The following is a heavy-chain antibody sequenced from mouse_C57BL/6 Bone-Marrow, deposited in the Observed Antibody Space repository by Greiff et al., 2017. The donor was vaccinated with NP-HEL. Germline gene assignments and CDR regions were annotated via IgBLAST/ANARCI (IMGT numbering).Heavy chain of an antibody. V-gene: IGHV1-59*01. CDR1: GYTFTSYW. J-gene: IGHJ3*01. D-gene: IGHD3-2*02. CDR2: IVPSDSYT. Sequence: QVQLQQPGAELVRPGTSVKLSCKASGYTFTSYWMHWVKQRPGQGLEWIGVIVPSDSYTNYNQKFKGKATLTVDTSSSTAYMQLSSLTSEDSAVYYCARWAAQAWFAYWGQGTLVTVSA. CDR3: ARWAAQAWFAY.